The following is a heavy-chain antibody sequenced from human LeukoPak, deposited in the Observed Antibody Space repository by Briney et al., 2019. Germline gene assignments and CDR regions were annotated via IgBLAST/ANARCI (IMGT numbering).Heavy chain of an antibody. J-gene: IGHJ4*02. Sequence: PGGSLRLSCAASGFTFSIYGMHWVRQAPGKGLEWVAFIRPDGSNEYYADSVKGRFTISRDNSQNTLYLQMNSLRAEDTAVYYCANDFWSPYYNYWGQGTLVTVSS. V-gene: IGHV3-30*02. CDR1: GFTFSIYG. CDR3: ANDFWSPYYNY. D-gene: IGHD3-3*01. CDR2: IRPDGSNE.